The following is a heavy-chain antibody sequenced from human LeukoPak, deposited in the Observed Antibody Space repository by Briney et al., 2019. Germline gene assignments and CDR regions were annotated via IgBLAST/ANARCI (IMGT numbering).Heavy chain of an antibody. V-gene: IGHV3-48*01. CDR1: GFTFSSYS. J-gene: IGHJ4*02. Sequence: QPGGSLRLSCAASGFTFSSYSMNWVRQAPGKGLEWVSYISSSSSTIYYADSVKGRFTISRENAKNSLYLQMNSLRAEDTAVYYCATSEAIVVVPAAPPLDYWGQGTLVTVSS. CDR3: ATSEAIVVVPAAPPLDY. D-gene: IGHD2-2*01. CDR2: ISSSSSTI.